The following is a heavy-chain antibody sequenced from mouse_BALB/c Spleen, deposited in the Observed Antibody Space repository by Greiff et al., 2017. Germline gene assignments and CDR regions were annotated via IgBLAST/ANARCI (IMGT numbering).Heavy chain of an antibody. CDR2: IRNKANGYTT. D-gene: IGHD2-3*01. Sequence: DVKLVESGGGLVQPGGSLRLSCATSGFTFTDYYMSWVRQPPGKALEWLGFIRNKANGYTTEYSASVKGRFTISRDNSQSILYLQMNTLRAEDSATYDCARDDGYAMDYWGQGTSVTVSS. CDR1: GFTFTDYY. V-gene: IGHV7-3*02. J-gene: IGHJ4*01. CDR3: ARDDGYAMDY.